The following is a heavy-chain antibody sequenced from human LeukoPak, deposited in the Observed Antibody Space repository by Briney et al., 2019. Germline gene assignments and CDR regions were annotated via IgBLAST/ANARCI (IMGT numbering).Heavy chain of an antibody. CDR1: GSTFSSYT. CDR2: ISSSSSTI. CDR3: TRMIGGASGDFDN. J-gene: IGHJ4*02. V-gene: IGHV3-48*01. Sequence: GGSLRLSCAASGSTFSSYTMNWVRQAPGKGLEWVSYISSSSSTIYYADSVRGRFSISRDNTKNSLHLQMNSLRVEDTAMYYCTRMIGGASGDFDNWGQGTLVTVSS. D-gene: IGHD2-21*01.